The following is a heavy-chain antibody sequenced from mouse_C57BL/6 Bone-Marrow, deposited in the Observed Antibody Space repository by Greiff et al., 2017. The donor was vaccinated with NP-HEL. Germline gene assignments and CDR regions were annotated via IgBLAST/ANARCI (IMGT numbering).Heavy chain of an antibody. CDR2: INSDGGST. J-gene: IGHJ3*01. CDR1: EYEFPSHD. V-gene: IGHV5-2*01. CDR3: ARQVPLGPSEAY. D-gene: IGHD2-10*02. Sequence: EVKLMESGGGLVQPGESLKLSCESNEYEFPSHDMSWVRKTPEKRLELVAAINSDGGSTYYPDPMERRFIISRDNTKKTLYLQMSSLRSEDTALYYCARQVPLGPSEAYWGQGTLVTVSA.